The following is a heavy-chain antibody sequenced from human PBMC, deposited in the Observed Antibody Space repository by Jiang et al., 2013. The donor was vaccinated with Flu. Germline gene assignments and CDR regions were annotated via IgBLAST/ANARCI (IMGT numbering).Heavy chain of an antibody. V-gene: IGHV3-66*02. D-gene: IGHD6-13*01. CDR2: IYSGGST. CDR3: AREGQQQLVRALDY. Sequence: VQLLESGGGLVQPGGSLRLSCAASGFTVSSNYMSWVRQAPGKGLEWVSVIYSGGSTYYADSVKGRFTISRDNSKNTLYLQMNSLRAEDTAVYYCAREGQQQLVRALDYWGQGTLVTVSS. J-gene: IGHJ4*02. CDR1: GFTVSSNY.